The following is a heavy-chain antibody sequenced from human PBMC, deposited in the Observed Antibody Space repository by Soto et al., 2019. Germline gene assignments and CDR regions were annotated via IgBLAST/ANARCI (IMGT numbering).Heavy chain of an antibody. CDR1: GFTFSSYA. Sequence: GGSLRLSCAASGFTFSSYAMHWVRQAPGKGLEWVAVISYDGSNKYYADSVKGRFTISRDNSKNTLYLQMSSLRAEDTAVYYCAREFIDDSSGYYYLSSAHDAFDIWGQGTMVTVSS. J-gene: IGHJ3*02. D-gene: IGHD3-22*01. V-gene: IGHV3-30-3*01. CDR3: AREFIDDSSGYYYLSSAHDAFDI. CDR2: ISYDGSNK.